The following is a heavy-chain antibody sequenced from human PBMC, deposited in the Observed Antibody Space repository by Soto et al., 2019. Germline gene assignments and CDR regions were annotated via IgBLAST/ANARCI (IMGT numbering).Heavy chain of an antibody. D-gene: IGHD5-18*01. CDR1: GGTFSSYA. Sequence: SVKVSCKASGGTFSSYAIGWVRQAPGQGLEWMGGIIPIFGTANYAQKFQGRVTITADESTSTAYMELSSLRSEDTAVYYCAGDRHTAMVNWGQGTLVTVSS. V-gene: IGHV1-69*13. CDR2: IIPIFGTA. J-gene: IGHJ4*02. CDR3: AGDRHTAMVN.